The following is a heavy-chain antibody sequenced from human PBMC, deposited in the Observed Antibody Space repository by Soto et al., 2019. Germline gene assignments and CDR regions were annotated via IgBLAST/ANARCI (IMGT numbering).Heavy chain of an antibody. CDR1: GFTFSSYA. D-gene: IGHD6-6*01. V-gene: IGHV3-23*01. CDR2: ISGSGGST. J-gene: IGHJ3*02. CDR3: AKAPSSSHDAFDI. Sequence: GGYLRLSCAASGFTFSSYAMSWVRQAPGRGLEWVSAISGSGGSTYYADSVKGRFTISRDNSKNTLYLQMNSLRAEDTAVYYCAKAPSSSHDAFDIWGQGTMVTVSS.